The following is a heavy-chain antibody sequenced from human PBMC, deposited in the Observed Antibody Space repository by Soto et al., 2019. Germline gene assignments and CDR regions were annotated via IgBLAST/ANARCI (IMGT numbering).Heavy chain of an antibody. Sequence: SETLSLTCTVSGGSISSGGYYWSWIRQHPGKGLEWIGYIYYSGSTYYNPSLKSRVTISVDTSKNQFSLKLSSVTAADTAVYYCARYITGTTGAFDPWGQGTLVTVSS. CDR2: IYYSGST. CDR3: ARYITGTTGAFDP. D-gene: IGHD1-7*01. CDR1: GGSISSGGYY. V-gene: IGHV4-31*03. J-gene: IGHJ5*02.